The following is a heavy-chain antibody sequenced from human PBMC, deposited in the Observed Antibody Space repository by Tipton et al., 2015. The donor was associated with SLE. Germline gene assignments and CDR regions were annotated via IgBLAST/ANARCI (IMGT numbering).Heavy chain of an antibody. CDR1: GGSISSSYY. D-gene: IGHD6-19*01. CDR2: ISYSGST. Sequence: TLSLTCTVSGGSISSSYYWGWIRQSPGKGLEWIGSISYSGSTNYSPSLKSRVTISLGTSKTQFSLKLRSVTAADTAIYYCARGGYSSGWYGDYFVYCGQGTLVTVSS. CDR3: ARGGYSSGWYGDYFVY. V-gene: IGHV4-39*07. J-gene: IGHJ4*02.